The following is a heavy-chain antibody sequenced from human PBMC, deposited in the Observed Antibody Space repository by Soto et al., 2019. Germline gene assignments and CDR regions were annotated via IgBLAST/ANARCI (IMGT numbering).Heavy chain of an antibody. Sequence: QVQLVQSGAEVKKPGASVKVSCKASGYTFTSYDINWVRQATGQGLEWMGWMNPNSGNTGYAQKSAVRVTLTRYTSXIPXYXVLSSLRSEDTAVYYCAREYYDSSAERGYYYYGMDVWGQGTTVTVSS. CDR3: AREYYDSSAERGYYYYGMDV. J-gene: IGHJ6*02. CDR2: MNPNSGNT. D-gene: IGHD3-22*01. V-gene: IGHV1-8*01. CDR1: GYTFTSYD.